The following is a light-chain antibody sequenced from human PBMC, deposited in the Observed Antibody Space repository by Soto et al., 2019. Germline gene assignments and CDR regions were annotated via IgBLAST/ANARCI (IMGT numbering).Light chain of an antibody. CDR2: EVT. CDR3: RSYTSSNTVA. Sequence: ALAQPSSVSGSPGQSITISCTGSSSDVGVYNHVSWYRQPPGKSPKLIIYEVTKRPSGVSNRFSGSKSGNTASLTISGLQAEDEADYYCRSYTSSNTVAFGTGTK. CDR1: SSDVGVYNH. V-gene: IGLV2-14*01. J-gene: IGLJ1*01.